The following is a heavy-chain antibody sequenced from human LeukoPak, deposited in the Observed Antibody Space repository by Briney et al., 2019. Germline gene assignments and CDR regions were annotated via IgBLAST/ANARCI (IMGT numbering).Heavy chain of an antibody. CDR2: ISSSGSTI. V-gene: IGHV3-48*03. J-gene: IGHJ4*02. D-gene: IGHD2-2*02. CDR1: GFTFSSYE. Sequence: GGSLRLSCAASGFTFSSYEMNWVRQAPGKGLEWVSYISSSGSTIYYADSVKGRFTISRDNAKNSLYLQMNSLRAEDTAVYYCARFDAIASRYWGQGTLVTVSS. CDR3: ARFDAIASRY.